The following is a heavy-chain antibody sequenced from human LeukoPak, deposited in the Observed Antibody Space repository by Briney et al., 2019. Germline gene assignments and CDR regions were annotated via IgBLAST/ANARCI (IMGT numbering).Heavy chain of an antibody. CDR2: ITSKST. CDR1: GFTVSAYS. D-gene: IGHD2-15*01. V-gene: IGHV3-21*04. J-gene: IGHJ6*03. Sequence: GGSLRLSCVASGFTVSAYSMNWVRQAPGKGLEWVSSITSKSTYYADSVKGRFTISRDNAKNSLYLQMNSLRAEDTAVYYCAKDLVEGLTLLGRYYYYMDVWGKGTAVTVSS. CDR3: AKDLVEGLTLLGRYYYYMDV.